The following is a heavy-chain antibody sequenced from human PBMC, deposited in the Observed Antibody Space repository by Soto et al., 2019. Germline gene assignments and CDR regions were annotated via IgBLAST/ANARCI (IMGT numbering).Heavy chain of an antibody. CDR2: ISAYNGNT. CDR1: GYTFTSYG. J-gene: IGHJ4*02. Sequence: GASVKVSCKASGYTFTSYGISWVRQAPGQGLEWMGWISAYNGNTNYAQKLQGRVTMTTDTSTSTAYMELTRLRSEDTAVYYCARETLHYYYTSGQSYYFDYWGQGTLVTVSS. V-gene: IGHV1-18*01. CDR3: ARETLHYYYTSGQSYYFDY. D-gene: IGHD3-22*01.